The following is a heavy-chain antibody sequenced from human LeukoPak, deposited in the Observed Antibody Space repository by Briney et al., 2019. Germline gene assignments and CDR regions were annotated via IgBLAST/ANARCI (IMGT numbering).Heavy chain of an antibody. CDR3: TRDLYCTNGVCYPPFDY. CDR1: GFIFSDYY. CDR2: IRSKAYGGTT. Sequence: PTGGSLRLSCAASGFIFSDYYMTWIRQAPGKGLEWVGFIRSKAYGGTTEYAASVKGRFTISRDDSKSIAYLQMNSLKTEDTAVYYCTRDLYCTNGVCYPPFDYWGQGTLVTVSS. D-gene: IGHD2-8*01. V-gene: IGHV3-49*03. J-gene: IGHJ4*02.